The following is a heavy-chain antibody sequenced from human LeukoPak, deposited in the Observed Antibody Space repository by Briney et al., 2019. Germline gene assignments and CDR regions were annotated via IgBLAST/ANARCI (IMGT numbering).Heavy chain of an antibody. V-gene: IGHV3-66*04. J-gene: IGHJ3*02. CDR1: GFTVSSNY. Sequence: GGSLRLSCAASGFTVSSNYMNWVRQAPGKGLEWVSVMYSGGNTYYGDSVKGRFTISRDTSKNTVYLQMSSLRAEDTAVYYCARRMVTIDDHDAFDIWGQGTMVTVSS. D-gene: IGHD2-21*02. CDR3: ARRMVTIDDHDAFDI. CDR2: MYSGGNT.